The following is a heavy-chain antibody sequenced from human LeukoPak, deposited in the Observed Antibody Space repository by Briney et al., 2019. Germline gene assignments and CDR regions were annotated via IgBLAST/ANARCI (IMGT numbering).Heavy chain of an antibody. CDR1: VYTFTSYA. J-gene: IGHJ4*02. V-gene: IGHV7-4-1*02. CDR3: ARARSYGDYVAFDY. Sequence: ASVTVSCKSSVYTFTSYAMNWVRQAPGQGLEWIGWINTNTGNPTYAQGFTGRFVFSLDTSVSTAYLQISSLKAEDTAVYYCARARSYGDYVAFDYWGQGTLVTVSS. D-gene: IGHD4-17*01. CDR2: INTNTGNP.